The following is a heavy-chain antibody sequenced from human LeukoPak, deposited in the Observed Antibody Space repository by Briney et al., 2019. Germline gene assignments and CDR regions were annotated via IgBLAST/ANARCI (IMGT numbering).Heavy chain of an antibody. J-gene: IGHJ4*02. V-gene: IGHV1-18*01. CDR3: GRDRPYRSGWYTDY. CDR2: ISAYDGDT. Sequence: ASVKVPCKASGYIFTNYGISWFRQAPGQGLEWVTWISAYDGDTKNAQKFQDRVTTTTDTSTSTAYMELRSLRSDDTAVYYCGRDRPYRSGWYTDYWGQGTLVTVSS. D-gene: IGHD6-19*01. CDR1: GYIFTNYG.